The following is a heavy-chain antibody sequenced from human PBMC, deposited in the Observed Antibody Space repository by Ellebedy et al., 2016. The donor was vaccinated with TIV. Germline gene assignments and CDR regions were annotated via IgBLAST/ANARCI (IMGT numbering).Heavy chain of an antibody. CDR2: ISYSGGSN. CDR1: GYTFSSYV. Sequence: PGGSLRLSCADSGYTFSSYVMNWVRQAPGKGLEWVSTISYSGGSNHYADSVKGRFTISRDNFKNMVYLQMNSLRAEDTAVYYCAKDRYCSGGSCYWVDYWGQGTLVTVSS. V-gene: IGHV3-23*01. J-gene: IGHJ4*02. CDR3: AKDRYCSGGSCYWVDY. D-gene: IGHD2-15*01.